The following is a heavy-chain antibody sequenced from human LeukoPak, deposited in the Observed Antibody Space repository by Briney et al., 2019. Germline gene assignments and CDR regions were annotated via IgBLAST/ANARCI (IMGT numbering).Heavy chain of an antibody. CDR2: INPNNGAT. CDR3: TKIRGDYFDY. Sequence: ASVKVSCKASGYTFTGYYIHWVRQAPGQGPEWMGGINPNNGATNYAQKFQGRVTMTRDTSISTAYMELSRLRSDDTALYYCTKIRGDYFDYWGQGTLVTVSS. CDR1: GYTFTGYY. J-gene: IGHJ4*02. D-gene: IGHD1-26*01. V-gene: IGHV1-2*02.